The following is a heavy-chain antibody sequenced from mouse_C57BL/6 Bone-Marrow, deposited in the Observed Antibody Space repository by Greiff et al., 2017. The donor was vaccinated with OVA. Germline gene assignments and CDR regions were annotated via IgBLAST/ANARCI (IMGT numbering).Heavy chain of an antibody. J-gene: IGHJ1*03. V-gene: IGHV1-72*01. CDR3: AREGGTMVPWYFDV. CDR1: GYTFTSYW. D-gene: IGHD1-1*02. CDR2: IDPNSGGT. Sequence: QVQLQQPGAELVKPGASVKLSCKASGYTFTSYWMHWVKQRPGRGLEWIGRIDPNSGGTKYNEKFKSKATLTVDKPSSTAYLQLRSLTSEDSAVYDCAREGGTMVPWYFDVWGTGTTVTVSS.